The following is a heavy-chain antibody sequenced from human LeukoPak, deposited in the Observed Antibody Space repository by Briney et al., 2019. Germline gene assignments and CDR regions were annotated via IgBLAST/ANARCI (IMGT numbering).Heavy chain of an antibody. CDR2: IYYSGST. CDR3: ARVTRWAGLDF. Sequence: PSETLSLTCNVSGGSISSGDKYWSWIRQPPGKGLEWIGYIYYSGSTYYNPSLKSRLTISVDKSENQFSLHLTSVTAADTAVYFCARVTRWAGLDFWGQGTLVTVSS. J-gene: IGHJ4*02. D-gene: IGHD2-21*02. CDR1: GGSISSGDKY. V-gene: IGHV4-30-4*01.